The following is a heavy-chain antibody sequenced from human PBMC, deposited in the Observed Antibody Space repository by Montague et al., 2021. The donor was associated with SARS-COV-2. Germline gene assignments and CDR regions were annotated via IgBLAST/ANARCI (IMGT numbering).Heavy chain of an antibody. CDR3: ARAQNICFIANCVNYFDL. Sequence: SETLSLTCSVSGGSPLHYYWTWIRQSPGKGLPLIGYIFYTGSTKFNHTLKSRVSMSLDTSKNHFSLRLSAVTAADTARYYCARAQNICFIANCVNYFDLWGLGALVTVSS. D-gene: IGHD2-15*01. V-gene: IGHV4-59*01. J-gene: IGHJ4*02. CDR1: GGSPLHYY. CDR2: IFYTGST.